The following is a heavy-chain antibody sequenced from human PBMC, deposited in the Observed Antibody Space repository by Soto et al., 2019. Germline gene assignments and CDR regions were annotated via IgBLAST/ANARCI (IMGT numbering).Heavy chain of an antibody. J-gene: IGHJ5*02. CDR3: ARGFRVAATRWWFDP. Sequence: QVQLVQSGAEVRKPGASVKVSCKASGYTFTSYDISWVRQAPGQGLEWMGWISTYNGNTNYAQKLQGRVTMTTDTSTSTAYMELRSLRSDDTAVYYCARGFRVAATRWWFDPWGQGTLVTVSS. CDR1: GYTFTSYD. CDR2: ISTYNGNT. V-gene: IGHV1-18*01. D-gene: IGHD2-15*01.